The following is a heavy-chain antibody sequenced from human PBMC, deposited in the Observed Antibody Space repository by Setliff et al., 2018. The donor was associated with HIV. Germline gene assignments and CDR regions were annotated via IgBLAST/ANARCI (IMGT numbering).Heavy chain of an antibody. CDR2: IYFNGNT. CDR3: ARDFEASYCGGDCYSGWFDS. V-gene: IGHV4-31*03. D-gene: IGHD2-21*01. J-gene: IGHJ5*01. CDR1: GGFITNDGYY. Sequence: PSETLSLTCTVSGGFITNDGYYWTWIRHRPGKGLEWIGYIYFNGNTHYNPSLEGRVTMSVDTSKKQFSLMLTSVTAADTAVYYCARDFEASYCGGDCYSGWFDSWGQGILVTVSS.